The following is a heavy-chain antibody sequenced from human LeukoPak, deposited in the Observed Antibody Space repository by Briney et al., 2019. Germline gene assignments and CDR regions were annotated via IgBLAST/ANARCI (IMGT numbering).Heavy chain of an antibody. V-gene: IGHV4-59*01. D-gene: IGHD6-13*01. CDR3: ARGPTVPSSSWYVPDY. CDR2: MSYGGST. J-gene: IGHJ4*02. CDR1: GGSIRNYY. Sequence: PSETLSLTCSVSGGSIRNYYWGWMRQPPGKGLEWIGYMSYGGSTYYNPSLKSRVTISADTSKTQFSLSRNSVTAADTAIYYCARGPTVPSSSWYVPDYWGQGTLVTVSS.